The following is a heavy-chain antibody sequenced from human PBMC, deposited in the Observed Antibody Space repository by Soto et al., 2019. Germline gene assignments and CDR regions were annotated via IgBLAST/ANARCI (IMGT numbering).Heavy chain of an antibody. Sequence: SETLSLTCTVSGGSISSYYWSWIRQPPGKGLEWIGYIYYSGSTNYNPSLKSRVTISVDTSKNQFSLKLSSVTAADTAVYYCARVSGYCISTSCYNWFDPWGQGTLVTVSS. D-gene: IGHD2-2*01. V-gene: IGHV4-59*01. CDR3: ARVSGYCISTSCYNWFDP. CDR2: IYYSGST. J-gene: IGHJ5*02. CDR1: GGSISSYY.